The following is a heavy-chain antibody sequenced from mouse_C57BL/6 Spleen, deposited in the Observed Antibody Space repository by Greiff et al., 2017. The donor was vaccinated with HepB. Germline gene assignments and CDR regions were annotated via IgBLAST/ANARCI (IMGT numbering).Heavy chain of an antibody. CDR3: ARGYYYGSSGSSMDY. CDR2: IDPSDSYT. J-gene: IGHJ4*01. D-gene: IGHD1-1*01. V-gene: IGHV1-69*01. CDR1: GYTFTSYW. Sequence: QVQLQQSGAELVMPGASVKLSCKASGYTFTSYWMHWVKQRPGQGLEWIGEIDPSDSYTNYNQKFKGKSTLTVDKSSSTAYMQLSSLTSEDAAVYYCARGYYYGSSGSSMDYWGQGTSVTVSS.